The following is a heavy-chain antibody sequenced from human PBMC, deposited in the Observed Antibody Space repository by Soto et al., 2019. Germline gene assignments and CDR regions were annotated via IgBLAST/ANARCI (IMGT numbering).Heavy chain of an antibody. Sequence: GASVKVSCKASGYTFTGYYLHWVRQAPGQGLEWMGWINPNNGDTNYAQKFQGRVTITADKSTSTAYMELSSLRSEDTAVYYCAREPGGVPAARIWFDPWGQGTLVTVSS. V-gene: IGHV1-2*02. CDR1: GYTFTGYY. CDR2: INPNNGDT. CDR3: AREPGGVPAARIWFDP. J-gene: IGHJ5*02. D-gene: IGHD2-2*01.